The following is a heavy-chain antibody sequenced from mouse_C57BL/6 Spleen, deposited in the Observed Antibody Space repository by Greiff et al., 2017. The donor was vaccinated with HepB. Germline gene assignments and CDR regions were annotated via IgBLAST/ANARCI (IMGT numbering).Heavy chain of an antibody. CDR1: GYTFTSYW. Sequence: QVQLQQSGTELVKPGASVKLSCKASGYTFTSYWMHWVKQRPGQGLEWIGNINPSNGGTNYNEKFKSKATLTVDKSSSTAYMQLSSLTSEDSAVYYCASPLIYYDYAWFAYWGQGTLVTVSA. CDR2: INPSNGGT. D-gene: IGHD2-4*01. CDR3: ASPLIYYDYAWFAY. J-gene: IGHJ3*01. V-gene: IGHV1-53*01.